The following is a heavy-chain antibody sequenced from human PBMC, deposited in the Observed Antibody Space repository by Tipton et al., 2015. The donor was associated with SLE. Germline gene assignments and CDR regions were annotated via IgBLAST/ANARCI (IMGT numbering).Heavy chain of an antibody. CDR3: ARAGIPTDPLNIHYQMDV. J-gene: IGHJ6*03. V-gene: IGHV4-31*03. D-gene: IGHD1-1*01. CDR1: GDSISTDGYY. CDR2: MYYSVTN. Sequence: TLSLTCTVVSGDSISTDGYYWSWVRQRPGKGLEWIGYMYYSVTNYYNPSLKSRVTISVDTSKNQFSLKLSLVTAADTAVYYCARAGIPTDPLNIHYQMDVWGRGTTVTVSS.